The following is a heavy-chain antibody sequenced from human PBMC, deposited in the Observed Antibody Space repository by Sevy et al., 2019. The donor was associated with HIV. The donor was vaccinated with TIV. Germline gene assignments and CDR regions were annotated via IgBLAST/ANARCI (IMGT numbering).Heavy chain of an antibody. CDR2: INGKSGDT. CDR1: GYIFSDYH. Sequence: ASVKVSCKASGYIFSDYHIHWARQAPGQRLEWMGWINGKSGDTEYAEKFQGRVTMSRDTSISTAYMELTRLQSDDTAVYYRGKVGVRLGAFFDHLGQGTLVTVSS. D-gene: IGHD3-16*01. J-gene: IGHJ4*02. CDR3: GKVGVRLGAFFDH. V-gene: IGHV1-2*02.